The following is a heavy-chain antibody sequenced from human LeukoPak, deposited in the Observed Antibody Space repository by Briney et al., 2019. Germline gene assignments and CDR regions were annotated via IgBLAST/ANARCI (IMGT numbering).Heavy chain of an antibody. V-gene: IGHV1-2*02. CDR2: INANSGGT. Sequence: ASVKVSGKASGYTFTGYYFHWVRQAPGQGLEWMGRINANSGGTDYAKKFQGRVTMTRDTSTSTAYMELSRLKSDDTAVYYCAKGEISYGSGSPHFDYWGQGTLVTVSS. J-gene: IGHJ4*02. CDR1: GYTFTGYY. CDR3: AKGEISYGSGSPHFDY. D-gene: IGHD3-10*01.